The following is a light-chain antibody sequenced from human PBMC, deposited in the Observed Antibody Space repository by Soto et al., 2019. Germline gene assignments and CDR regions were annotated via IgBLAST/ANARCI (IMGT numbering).Light chain of an antibody. Sequence: DIQLTQSPSFLSASVGGRVTITCRASQAISSYLAWFQQRPGKAPKVLIYAASTLQSGVPSRFSGSGSGTEFTLTISSLQPEDFATYFCQQLNSYPWTFGQGTKVEIK. CDR2: AAS. CDR1: QAISSY. J-gene: IGKJ1*01. CDR3: QQLNSYPWT. V-gene: IGKV1-9*01.